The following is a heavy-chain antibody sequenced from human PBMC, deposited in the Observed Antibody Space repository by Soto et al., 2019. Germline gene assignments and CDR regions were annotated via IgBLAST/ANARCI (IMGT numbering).Heavy chain of an antibody. CDR2: INAGNGNT. D-gene: IGHD4-4*01. CDR1: GYTFTSYA. J-gene: IGHJ6*03. Sequence: VQLVQSGAEVKKPGASVKVSCKASGYTFTSYAMHWVRQAPGQRLEWMGWINAGNGNTKYSQKFQGRVTITRDTSASTTYMELSSLRSEDTAVYYCAREYSKVYYYYYMDVWGKGTTVTVSS. CDR3: AREYSKVYYYYYMDV. V-gene: IGHV1-3*01.